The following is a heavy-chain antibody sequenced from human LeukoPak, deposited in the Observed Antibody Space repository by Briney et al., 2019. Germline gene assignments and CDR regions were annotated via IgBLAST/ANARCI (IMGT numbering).Heavy chain of an antibody. CDR3: ARGLSMSGAFDI. CDR1: GGSFSGYY. J-gene: IGHJ3*02. Sequence: PSETLSLTCAVSGGSFSGYYWTWIRQPPGEGLEWIGEINHSGSTNYNPSLKSRVTISVDTSNKKFSLKLSSVTAADTAVYYCARGLSMSGAFDIWGQGTMVTVSS. CDR2: INHSGST. V-gene: IGHV4-34*01. D-gene: IGHD3-22*01.